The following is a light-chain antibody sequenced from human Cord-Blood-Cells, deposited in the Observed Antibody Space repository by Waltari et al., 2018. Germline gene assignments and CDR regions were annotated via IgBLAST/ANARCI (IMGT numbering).Light chain of an antibody. CDR3: QQYYSTPYT. Sequence: DIVMTQSPDSLAVSLGERATINCKSSQSVVYSSNNKNYLVWYQQKPGQPPKLLIYWASTRESGVPDRFSGSGSATDFTLTISSLQAEDVAVYYCQQYYSTPYTFGQGTKLEIK. CDR1: QSVVYSSNNKNY. CDR2: WAS. J-gene: IGKJ2*01. V-gene: IGKV4-1*01.